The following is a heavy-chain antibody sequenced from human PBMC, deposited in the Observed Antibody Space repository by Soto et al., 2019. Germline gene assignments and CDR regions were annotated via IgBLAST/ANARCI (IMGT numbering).Heavy chain of an antibody. Sequence: GGSLRLSCAASGFTFSSYAMSWVRQAPGKGLEWVSAISGSGGSTYYADSVKGRFTISRDNSKNTLYLQMNSLRAEDTAVYYCAKDRASSTSCRKCNYIDYWGQGTLVTVSS. CDR1: GFTFSSYA. V-gene: IGHV3-23*01. J-gene: IGHJ4*02. CDR3: AKDRASSTSCRKCNYIDY. CDR2: ISGSGGST. D-gene: IGHD2-2*01.